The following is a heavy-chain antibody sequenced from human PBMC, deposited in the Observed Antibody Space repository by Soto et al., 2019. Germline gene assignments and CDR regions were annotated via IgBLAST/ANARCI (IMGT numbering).Heavy chain of an antibody. J-gene: IGHJ4*02. V-gene: IGHV1-18*04. CDR3: ARTGTARRIVVVTARHYFDY. CDR1: GYTFTSYG. D-gene: IGHD2-21*02. Sequence: ASVKVSCKASGYTFTSYGISWVRQAPGQGLEWMGWISAYNGNTNYAQKLQGRVTMTTDTSTSTAYMELGSLRSDDTAVYYCARTGTARRIVVVTARHYFDYWGQGTLVTVSS. CDR2: ISAYNGNT.